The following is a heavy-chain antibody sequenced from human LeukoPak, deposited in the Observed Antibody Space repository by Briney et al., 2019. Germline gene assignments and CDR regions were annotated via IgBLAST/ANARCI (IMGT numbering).Heavy chain of an antibody. CDR3: ARAPSEIGGYYPEYFRH. CDR2: IKSDGST. CDR1: GFTFSTYW. D-gene: IGHD3-22*01. Sequence: GGSLRLSCAASGFTFSTYWMHWVRQAPGKGLVWVSRIKSDGSTNYADSVKGRFTISRDNAKNTVSLQMNSLRDEDTGVYYCARAPSEIGGYYPEYFRHWGQGTLVTVSS. V-gene: IGHV3-74*01. J-gene: IGHJ1*01.